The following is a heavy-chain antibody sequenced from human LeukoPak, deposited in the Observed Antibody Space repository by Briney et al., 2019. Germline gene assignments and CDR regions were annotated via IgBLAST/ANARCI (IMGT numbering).Heavy chain of an antibody. CDR3: ARHRRTSPLRFLEY. D-gene: IGHD3-3*01. V-gene: IGHV4-38-2*01. J-gene: IGHJ4*02. CDR1: GYSISSGXY. CDR2: IYHSGST. Sequence: TXXVSGYSISSGXYWGXXRXXPXXXXXXXGXIYHSGSTNYNPSLKSRVTISVDTSKNQFSLKLSSVTAADTAVYYCARHRRTSPLRFLEYWGQGTLVTVSS.